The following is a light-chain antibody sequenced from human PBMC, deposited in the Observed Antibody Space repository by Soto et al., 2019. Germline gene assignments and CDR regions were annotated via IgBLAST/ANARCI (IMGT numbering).Light chain of an antibody. CDR3: CSYAGSNNLL. CDR2: EGS. J-gene: IGLJ2*01. CDR1: SSDVGSYNL. V-gene: IGLV2-23*01. Sequence: QSALTQPASVSGSTGQSITISCTGASSDVGSYNLVSWYQHHPGKAPKLMIYEGSRQPSGVSNRFSGSKSGYTASLTISGLQAEDEADYFCCSYAGSNNLLFGGGTKLTVL.